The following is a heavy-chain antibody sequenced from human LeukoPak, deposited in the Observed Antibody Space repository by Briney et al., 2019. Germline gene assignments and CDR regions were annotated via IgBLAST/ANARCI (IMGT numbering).Heavy chain of an antibody. Sequence: SETLSLTCTVSGGSISSYYWSWIRQPPGKGLEWIGEINHSGSTYYNPSLKSRVTISVDTSKNQFSLKLSSVTAADTAVYYCARDATLPASSIAPIDYWGQGTLVTVSS. CDR3: ARDATLPASSIAPIDY. D-gene: IGHD6-6*01. J-gene: IGHJ4*02. CDR1: GGSISSYY. CDR2: INHSGST. V-gene: IGHV4-59*12.